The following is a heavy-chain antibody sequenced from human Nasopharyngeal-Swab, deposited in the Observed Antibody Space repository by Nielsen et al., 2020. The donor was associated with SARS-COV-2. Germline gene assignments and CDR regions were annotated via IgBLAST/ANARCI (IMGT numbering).Heavy chain of an antibody. D-gene: IGHD2-2*03. CDR3: AKDFGYCSSTSCYAPFDY. V-gene: IGHV3-64D*06. CDR1: GFTFSSYA. CDR2: ISSNGGST. J-gene: IGHJ4*02. Sequence: GGSLRLSCSASGFTFSSYAMHWVRQAPGKGLEYVSAISSNGGSTYYADSVKGRFTISRDNSKNTLYLQMSSLRAEDTAVYYCAKDFGYCSSTSCYAPFDYWGQGTLVTVSS.